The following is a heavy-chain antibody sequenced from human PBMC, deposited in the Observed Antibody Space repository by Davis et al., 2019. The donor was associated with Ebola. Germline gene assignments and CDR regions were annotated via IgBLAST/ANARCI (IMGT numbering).Heavy chain of an antibody. CDR1: GFTFSSYS. D-gene: IGHD3-22*01. CDR3: ARELWLWIEGNNWFDP. V-gene: IGHV3-30*03. Sequence: GESLKISCAASGFTFSSYSMNWVRQAPGKGLEWVAVISYDGSNKYYADSVKGRFTISRDNSKNTLYLQMNSLRAEDTAVYYCARELWLWIEGNNWFDPWGQGTLVTVSS. J-gene: IGHJ5*02. CDR2: ISYDGSNK.